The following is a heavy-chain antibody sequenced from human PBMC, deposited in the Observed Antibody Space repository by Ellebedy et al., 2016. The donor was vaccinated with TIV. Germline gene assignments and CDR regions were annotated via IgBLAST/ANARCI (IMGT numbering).Heavy chain of an antibody. D-gene: IGHD4-23*01. CDR2: VWYDGSTQ. CDR1: GFTFSSYG. J-gene: IGHJ1*01. CDR3: ARDMSSYGGNTDFQH. V-gene: IGHV3-33*01. Sequence: GGSLRLSXAASGFTFSSYGMHWVRQAPGKGLEWVALVWYDGSTQYYADSVQGRFTISRDNSKNTMYLQMNSLRAEDTAVYYCARDMSSYGGNTDFQHWGQGTLVTVSS.